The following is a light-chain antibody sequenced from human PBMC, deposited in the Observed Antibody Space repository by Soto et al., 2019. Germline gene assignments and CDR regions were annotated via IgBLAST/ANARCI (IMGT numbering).Light chain of an antibody. J-gene: IGKJ1*01. Sequence: DIHMTQSPSTLSASVGDRVTITCRASQSISSWLAWYQQKPGKAPKLLIYDASSLESGVPSRFSGSGSGTEFTLTISSLQPDDFATYYCQQYKSYPTFGQGTKVEIK. CDR1: QSISSW. CDR2: DAS. V-gene: IGKV1-5*01. CDR3: QQYKSYPT.